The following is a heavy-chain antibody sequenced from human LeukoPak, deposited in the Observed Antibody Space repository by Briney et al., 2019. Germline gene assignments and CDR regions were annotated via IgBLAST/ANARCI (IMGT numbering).Heavy chain of an antibody. CDR3: ARKGGDYDSSGYYYERPYYFDY. D-gene: IGHD3-22*01. Sequence: SVKVSCKASGYTFTSYDINWVRQAPGQGLEWMGGIIPLFGTANYAQKFQGRVTNTADESTSTAYMELSSLRSEDTAVYYCARKGGDYDSSGYYYERPYYFDYWGQGTLVTVSS. CDR1: GYTFTSYD. CDR2: IIPLFGTA. V-gene: IGHV1-69*13. J-gene: IGHJ4*02.